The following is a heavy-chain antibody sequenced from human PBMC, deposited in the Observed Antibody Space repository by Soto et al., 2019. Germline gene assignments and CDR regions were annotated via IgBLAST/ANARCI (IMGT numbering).Heavy chain of an antibody. CDR3: ARPPLPGYSIHFNS. V-gene: IGHV5-51*01. CDR2: VYPRDSDT. Sequence: ESLKISCKASGYIFIDYWIGWVRQMPGKGLEWMGIVYPRDSDTRYSPSFQGQVTISADRSTGTAFLQWRSLKASDTALYYCARPPLPGYSIHFNSWGQGTLVTVSS. J-gene: IGHJ4*02. D-gene: IGHD2-15*01. CDR1: GYIFIDYW.